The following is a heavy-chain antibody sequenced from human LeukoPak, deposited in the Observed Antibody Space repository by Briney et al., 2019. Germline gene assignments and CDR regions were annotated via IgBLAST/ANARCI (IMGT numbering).Heavy chain of an antibody. CDR3: ARGASLLPRRIAAAGTRYFQH. Sequence: SETLSLTCTVSGGSISSGGYYWSWIRQHPGKGLEWIGYIYYSGSTYYNPSLKSRVTISVDTSKNQFSLKLSSVTAADTAVYYCARGASLLPRRIAAAGTRYFQHWGQGTLVTVSS. J-gene: IGHJ1*01. CDR2: IYYSGST. V-gene: IGHV4-31*03. D-gene: IGHD6-13*01. CDR1: GGSISSGGYY.